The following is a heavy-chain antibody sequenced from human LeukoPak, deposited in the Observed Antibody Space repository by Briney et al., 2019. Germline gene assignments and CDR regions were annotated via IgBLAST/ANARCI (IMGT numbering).Heavy chain of an antibody. D-gene: IGHD2-15*01. J-gene: IGHJ3*02. Sequence: PGGSLRLSCAASGFTFSNAWMSWVRQAPGNGLEWLGRIKSKTDGGTTDYAAPVKGIFTISRDDSKNTLYLQMNSLKTADTAVYYCVGYCSGDNCPNSFDIWGQGTMVTVSS. V-gene: IGHV3-15*01. CDR1: GFTFSNAW. CDR2: IKSKTDGGTT. CDR3: VGYCSGDNCPNSFDI.